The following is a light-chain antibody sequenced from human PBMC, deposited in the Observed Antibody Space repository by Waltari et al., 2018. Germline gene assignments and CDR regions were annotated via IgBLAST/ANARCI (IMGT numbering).Light chain of an antibody. CDR1: GSNIGAGYD. V-gene: IGLV1-40*01. Sequence: QSVLTQPPSVSGAPRQRVSISCTGSGSNIGAGYDVHWYKQHPGKAPKLLIYGTSTRPRGVPYRFFGSQSGTSASLAITALQAEDEAECDCQSDDTSLSVVFGGGTKLTVL. CDR3: QSDDTSLSVV. J-gene: IGLJ2*01. CDR2: GTS.